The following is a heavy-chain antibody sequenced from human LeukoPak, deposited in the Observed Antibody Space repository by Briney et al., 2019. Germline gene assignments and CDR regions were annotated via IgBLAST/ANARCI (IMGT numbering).Heavy chain of an antibody. J-gene: IGHJ4*02. CDR1: GYSISSAYY. CDR3: ARAGDYGGLGDY. V-gene: IGHV4-38-2*02. Sequence: SETLSLTCSVSGYSISSAYYWGWIRQPPGKGLEWIGTMYHSGSTNYNPSLKSRVTISVDTSKNQFSPKLSSVTAADTAVYYCARAGDYGGLGDYWGQGTLVTVSS. CDR2: MYHSGST. D-gene: IGHD4-23*01.